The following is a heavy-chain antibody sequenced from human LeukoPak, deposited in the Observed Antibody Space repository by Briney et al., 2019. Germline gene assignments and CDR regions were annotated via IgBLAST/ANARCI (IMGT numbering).Heavy chain of an antibody. Sequence: GGSLRLSCAASGSTFNNYGMHWVRQAPGKGLEWVAFIRYDGSNKYYADSVEGRFTISRDNSKNTLYVQMNSLRAEDTAVYYCAKGRSSTKSLGAFDIWGQGTMVTVSS. CDR2: IRYDGSNK. D-gene: IGHD2-2*01. CDR1: GSTFNNYG. J-gene: IGHJ3*02. V-gene: IGHV3-30*02. CDR3: AKGRSSTKSLGAFDI.